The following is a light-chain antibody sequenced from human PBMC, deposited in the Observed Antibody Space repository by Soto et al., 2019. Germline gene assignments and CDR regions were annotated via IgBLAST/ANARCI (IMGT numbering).Light chain of an antibody. V-gene: IGLV1-40*01. CDR1: SSNIGAGYG. J-gene: IGLJ3*02. CDR2: DNS. Sequence: QSVLTQPPSVSGAPGQRVTISCTGSSSNIGAGYGVHWYQQLPGTAPKLLIYDNSNRPSGVPDRFSGSKSGTSASLAITGLQADDEADYYCQSYDSSLRVFGGGTKLTVL. CDR3: QSYDSSLRV.